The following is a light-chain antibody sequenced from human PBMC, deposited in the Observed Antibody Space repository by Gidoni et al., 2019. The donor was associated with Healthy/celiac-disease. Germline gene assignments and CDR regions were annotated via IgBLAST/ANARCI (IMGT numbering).Light chain of an antibody. V-gene: IGLV1-40*01. J-gene: IGLJ3*02. CDR3: QSYDSSLSGSV. CDR1: SSNTGAGYD. Sequence: SVLTQPPPVSWAPGQRVTISCTGSSSNTGAGYDVHWYQQLPGTAPKLLIYGNSNRPSGVPDRFSGSKSGTSASLAITGLQAEDEADYYCQSYDSSLSGSVFGGGTKLTVL. CDR2: GNS.